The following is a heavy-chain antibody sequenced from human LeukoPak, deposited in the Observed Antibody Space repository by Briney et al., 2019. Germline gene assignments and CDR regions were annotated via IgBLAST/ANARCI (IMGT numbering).Heavy chain of an antibody. Sequence: TGGSLRLSRAASRFTFSSYAMSWVRQAPGKGLEWVSAISGSGGSTYYADSVKGRFTISRDNSKNTLYLQMNSLRAEDTAVYYCAKASIVGATTGLYFDYWGQGTLVTVSS. J-gene: IGHJ4*02. D-gene: IGHD1-26*01. CDR1: RFTFSSYA. CDR2: ISGSGGST. CDR3: AKASIVGATTGLYFDY. V-gene: IGHV3-23*01.